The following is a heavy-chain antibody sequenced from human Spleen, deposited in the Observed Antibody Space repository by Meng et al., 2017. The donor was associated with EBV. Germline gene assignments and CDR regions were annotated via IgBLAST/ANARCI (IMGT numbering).Heavy chain of an antibody. V-gene: IGHV4-34*01. CDR3: AIRDGYNYYPD. Sequence: VQPPHAVPWLLEPSETLSFTCSFSGRSFLGVHWDWIRQPPWKGLEWIGEINHGGGTNYNPSFRSRVTISIETSKNQVSLNLRSVTAADTAVYYCAIRDGYNYYPDWGQGTLVTVSS. CDR2: INHGGGT. D-gene: IGHD5-24*01. CDR1: GRSFLGVH. J-gene: IGHJ4*02.